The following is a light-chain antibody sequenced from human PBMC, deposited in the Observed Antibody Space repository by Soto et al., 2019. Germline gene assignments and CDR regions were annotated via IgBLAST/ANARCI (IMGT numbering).Light chain of an antibody. CDR1: SSDVGGYNY. Sequence: QSALTQPASVSGSPGQSITISCTGTSSDVGGYNYVSWYQQHPGKAPKLMIYDVSNRPSGVSNLFSGSKSGNTASLTISGLQPEDEADYYCSSYTSISTLSYVFGTGTKVTVL. J-gene: IGLJ1*01. CDR3: SSYTSISTLSYV. V-gene: IGLV2-14*01. CDR2: DVS.